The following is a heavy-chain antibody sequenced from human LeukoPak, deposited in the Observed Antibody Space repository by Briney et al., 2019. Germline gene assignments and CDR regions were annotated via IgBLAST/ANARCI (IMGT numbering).Heavy chain of an antibody. Sequence: SETLSLTCTVSGGSFSSYYWSWIRQPPGKGLEWIGYIYYSGSTNYNPSLKSRVAISVDTSKNQFSLKLSSVTAADTAVYYCARVVQLWSPHFDYWGQGTLVTVSS. J-gene: IGHJ4*02. V-gene: IGHV4-59*01. CDR1: GGSFSSYY. D-gene: IGHD5-18*01. CDR2: IYYSGST. CDR3: ARVVQLWSPHFDY.